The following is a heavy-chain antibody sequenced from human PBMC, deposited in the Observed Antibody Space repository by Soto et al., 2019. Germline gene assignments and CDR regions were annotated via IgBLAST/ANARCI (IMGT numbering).Heavy chain of an antibody. V-gene: IGHV4-59*01. D-gene: IGHD2-21*02. CDR3: ARDLWGYCGADCYPLDV. Sequence: SETLSLTCAVYGGSFSGYYWSWIRQPPGKGLEWIGYMYNTGSTIYNPSLKSRVTISVDTSKNQFSLKLNSVTAADTVVYYCARDLWGYCGADCYPLDVWGQGTTVTVSS. J-gene: IGHJ6*02. CDR2: MYNTGST. CDR1: GGSFSGYY.